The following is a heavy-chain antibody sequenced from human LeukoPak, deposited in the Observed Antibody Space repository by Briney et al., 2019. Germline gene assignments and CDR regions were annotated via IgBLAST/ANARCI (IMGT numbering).Heavy chain of an antibody. Sequence: GGSLRLSCAASGFTFNNYGIHWVRQAPGKGLEWVSFIRYDGSNKYYADSVRGRFTISRDNSKNTLYLQMNSLKPEDTAVYYCAKGRYLTVVTTFYFDYWGQGTLVTVSS. J-gene: IGHJ4*02. CDR3: AKGRYLTVVTTFYFDY. CDR2: IRYDGSNK. D-gene: IGHD4-11*01. V-gene: IGHV3-30*02. CDR1: GFTFNNYG.